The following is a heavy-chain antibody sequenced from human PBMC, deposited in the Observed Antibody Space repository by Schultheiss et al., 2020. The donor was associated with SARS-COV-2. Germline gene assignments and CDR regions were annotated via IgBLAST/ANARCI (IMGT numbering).Heavy chain of an antibody. J-gene: IGHJ3*02. CDR1: GYTFTSYG. CDR3: ARADIVVVVAATGNDAFDI. CDR2: MNPNSGGT. V-gene: IGHV1-2*02. D-gene: IGHD2-15*01. Sequence: ASVKISCKASGYTFTSYGISWVRQAPGQGLEWMGWMNPNSGGTNYAQKFQGRVTMTRDTSISTAYMELSRLRSDDTAVYYCARADIVVVVAATGNDAFDIWGQGTMVTVSS.